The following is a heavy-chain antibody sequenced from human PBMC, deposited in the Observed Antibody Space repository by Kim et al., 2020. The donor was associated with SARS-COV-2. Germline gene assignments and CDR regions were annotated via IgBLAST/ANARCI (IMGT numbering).Heavy chain of an antibody. CDR2: IYTSGST. D-gene: IGHD3-22*01. V-gene: IGHV4-4*07. Sequence: SETLSLTCTVSGGSISSYYWSWIRQPAGKGLEWIGRIYTSGSTNYNPSLKSRVTMSVDTSKNQFSLKLSSVTAADTAVYYCARAFSYYYDSSGYYYYYCGMDVWGQGTTVTVSS. J-gene: IGHJ6*02. CDR1: GGSISSYY. CDR3: ARAFSYYYDSSGYYYYYCGMDV.